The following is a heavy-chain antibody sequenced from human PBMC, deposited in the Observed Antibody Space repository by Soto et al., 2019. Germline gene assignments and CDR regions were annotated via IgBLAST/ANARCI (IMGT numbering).Heavy chain of an antibody. Sequence: QVQLVQSGAEVKKPGSSVKVSCKASGGTFSSYTFTWVRQAPGPGLEWMGGIIPLFATADYAQKFQGRFTITAEESMNTVYMEVNSLKSEDTAVYYCARSDRRYHDTTQHAFDIWGQGTIVTVSS. D-gene: IGHD1-26*01. CDR3: ARSDRRYHDTTQHAFDI. CDR2: IIPLFATA. V-gene: IGHV1-69*01. CDR1: GGTFSSYT. J-gene: IGHJ3*02.